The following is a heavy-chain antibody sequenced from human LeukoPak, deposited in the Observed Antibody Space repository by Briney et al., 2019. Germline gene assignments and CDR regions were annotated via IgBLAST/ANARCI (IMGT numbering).Heavy chain of an antibody. CDR1: GFGFSDSY. CDR2: ISGSGSDM. J-gene: IGHJ3*02. Sequence: AGGSLRLSCVVSGFGFSDSYMTWIRQTPGKGLEWLAYISGSGSDMYYADSVKGRFTISRDNSKNTLYLQMNSLRAEDTAVYYCARDRFRRDGYNYGRDGAFDIWGQGTMVTVSS. CDR3: ARDRFRRDGYNYGRDGAFDI. V-gene: IGHV3-11*04. D-gene: IGHD5-24*01.